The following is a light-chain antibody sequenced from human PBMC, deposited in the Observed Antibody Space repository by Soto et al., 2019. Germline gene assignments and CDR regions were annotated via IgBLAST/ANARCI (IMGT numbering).Light chain of an antibody. V-gene: IGLV2-14*01. J-gene: IGLJ1*01. CDR1: SSDIGGYNY. CDR2: DVS. CDR3: SSYTSSSTPGV. Sequence: QSALTQTASVSGSPGQSITISCTGTSSDIGGYNYVSWYQQHPGKAPKLMIYDVSYRPSGVSNRFSGSKSGNTASLTISGLQAEDEADYYCSSYTSSSTPGVFGTGTKVTVL.